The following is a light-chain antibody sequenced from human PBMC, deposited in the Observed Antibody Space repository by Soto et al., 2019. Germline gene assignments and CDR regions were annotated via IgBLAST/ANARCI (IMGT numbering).Light chain of an antibody. CDR1: SGHSSYI. CDR2: LEGSGSY. J-gene: IGLJ3*02. CDR3: ETWDSNTHTV. V-gene: IGLV4-60*02. Sequence: QRVLTQSSSASASLGSSVKLTCTLSSGHSSYIIAWHQQQPGKAPWYLMKLEGSGSYNKVSGVPDRFSGSSSGADRSLTISSLLYEDDADYYCETWDSNTHTVFGGGTQLTVL.